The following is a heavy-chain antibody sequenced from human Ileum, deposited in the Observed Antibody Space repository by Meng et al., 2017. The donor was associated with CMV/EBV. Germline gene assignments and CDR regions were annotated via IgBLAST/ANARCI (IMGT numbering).Heavy chain of an antibody. Sequence: GVSLRLSCAASGFSFRNFDMSWARQAPGKGLEWVATITGSGSRTHYADSVKGRFTISRDNSKNTLYLQINSLRVEDTAIYYCDASDYWGQGTLVTVSS. CDR1: GFSFRNFD. CDR2: ITGSGSRT. V-gene: IGHV3-23*01. CDR3: DASDY. J-gene: IGHJ4*02. D-gene: IGHD6-6*01.